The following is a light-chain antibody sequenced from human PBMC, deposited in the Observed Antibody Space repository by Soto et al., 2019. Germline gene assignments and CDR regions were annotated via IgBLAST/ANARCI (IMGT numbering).Light chain of an antibody. J-gene: IGKJ5*01. CDR3: QNYGNSPRIT. Sequence: EIVLTQSPGTLSLSPGERATLSCRASQSVSSSYLAWYQQKPGQAPRLLIYGASSRATGIPDRFSGSGSATDFTLTISRLEPEDFAVYYCQNYGNSPRITFGQGTRLEIK. V-gene: IGKV3-20*01. CDR2: GAS. CDR1: QSVSSSY.